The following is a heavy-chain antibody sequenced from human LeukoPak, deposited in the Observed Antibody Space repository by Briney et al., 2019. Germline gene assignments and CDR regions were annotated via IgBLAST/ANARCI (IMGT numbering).Heavy chain of an antibody. CDR1: GDSVSSNSAA. D-gene: IGHD2-2*02. J-gene: IGHJ5*02. V-gene: IGHV6-1*01. CDR2: TYYRSKWYN. Sequence: SQTLSLTCAISGDSVSSNSAAWNWIRQSPSRGLEWLGRTYYRSKWYNDYAVSVKSRITNNPDTSKNQFSLQLNSVPPEDTAVYYCARDHCSSTSCYRGEDNWFDPWGQGTLVTVSS. CDR3: ARDHCSSTSCYRGEDNWFDP.